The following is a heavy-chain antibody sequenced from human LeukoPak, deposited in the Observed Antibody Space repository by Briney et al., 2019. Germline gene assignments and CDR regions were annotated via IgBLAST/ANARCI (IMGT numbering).Heavy chain of an antibody. CDR3: ATSYCSGGSYYWDPYFDY. Sequence: ASVKVSCKASGYTFSGYYMHWVRQAPGQGLEWMGWINPKSGSTTYAQKFQGRVTMTRDTSISTAYMELSRLRSDDTAVYYCATSYCSGGSYYWDPYFDYWGQGTLVTVSS. D-gene: IGHD2-15*01. CDR2: INPKSGST. V-gene: IGHV1-2*02. J-gene: IGHJ4*02. CDR1: GYTFSGYY.